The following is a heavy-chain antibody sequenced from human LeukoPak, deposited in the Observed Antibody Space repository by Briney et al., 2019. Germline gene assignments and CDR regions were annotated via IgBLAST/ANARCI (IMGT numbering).Heavy chain of an antibody. CDR2: IKDSGTT. CDR1: GYSFTTYH. CDR3: ARESPHTFYFDY. D-gene: IGHD3-16*01. J-gene: IGHJ4*02. Sequence: ASVKVSCTPSGYSFTTYHIHWVRQAPGQGLEWMGIIKDSGTTIYPQKFQGRVTMTRDTSTSTVYMEVSSLRSEDTAVYYCARESPHTFYFDYWGQGTLVTVSS. V-gene: IGHV1-46*01.